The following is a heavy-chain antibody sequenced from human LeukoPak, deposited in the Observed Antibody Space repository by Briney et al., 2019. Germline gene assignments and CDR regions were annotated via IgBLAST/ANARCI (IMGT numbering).Heavy chain of an antibody. D-gene: IGHD1-26*01. CDR2: IYYSVST. J-gene: IGHJ2*01. CDR1: GGSLSSYY. V-gene: IGHV4-59*01. CDR3: ARTQGVQWELPNWYFDL. Sequence: SETLSLTCTVSGGSLSSYYWSWIRQPPGKGLEWIGYIYYSVSTNYNPSLKSRVTISVDTSKNQFSLKLSSVTAADTAVYDCARTQGVQWELPNWYFDLWGRGTLVTVSS.